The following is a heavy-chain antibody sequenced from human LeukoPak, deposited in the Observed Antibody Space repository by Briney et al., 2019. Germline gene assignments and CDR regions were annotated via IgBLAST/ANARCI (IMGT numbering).Heavy chain of an antibody. V-gene: IGHV1-2*06. Sequence: ASVKVSCMASGYTFTGYYMHWVRQAPGQGLEWMGRINPNSGGTNYAQKFQGRVTMTRDTSISTAHMELSRLRSDDTAVYYCARDPVYYDSSGYNDAFDIWGQGTMVTVSS. J-gene: IGHJ3*02. D-gene: IGHD3-22*01. CDR1: GYTFTGYY. CDR3: ARDPVYYDSSGYNDAFDI. CDR2: INPNSGGT.